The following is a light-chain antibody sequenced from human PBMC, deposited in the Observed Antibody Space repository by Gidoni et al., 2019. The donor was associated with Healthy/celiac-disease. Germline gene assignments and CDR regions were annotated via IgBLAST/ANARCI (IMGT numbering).Light chain of an antibody. CDR3: MQALQTPPMYT. J-gene: IGKJ2*01. Sequence: DIVMTQSPLSLPVTPGEPASISCRSSQSLLHSNGYNSLGSNRASGVPDRFSGSGSGTDFTLKISRVEAEDVGVYYCMQALQTPPMYTFGQGTKLEIK. CDR1: QSLLHSNGYNS. V-gene: IGKV2-28*01. CDR2: S.